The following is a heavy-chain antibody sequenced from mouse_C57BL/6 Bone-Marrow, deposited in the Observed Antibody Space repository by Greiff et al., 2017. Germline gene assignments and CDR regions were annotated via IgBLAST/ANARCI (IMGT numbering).Heavy chain of an antibody. J-gene: IGHJ3*01. CDR1: GFTFSDYG. CDR2: ISSGSSTI. Sequence: EVMLVESGGGLVKPGGSLKLSCAASGFTFSDYGMHWVRQAPEKGLEWVAYISSGSSTIYYAEPVKGRFTISRDNAKNTLFLQMTSLRSEDTAMYYCARGRRGFAYWGQGTLVTVSA. CDR3: ARGRRGFAY. V-gene: IGHV5-17*01.